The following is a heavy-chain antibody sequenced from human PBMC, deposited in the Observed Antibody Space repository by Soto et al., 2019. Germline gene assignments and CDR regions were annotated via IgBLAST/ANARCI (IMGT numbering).Heavy chain of an antibody. D-gene: IGHD3-22*01. J-gene: IGHJ5*02. CDR1: GYSISSGYY. Sequence: SETLSLTCAVSGYSISSGYYWGWLRQPPGKGLEWIGGIYHGGSTYYNPSLNSRVTLSIDMTNNHVSLILNSVTAADTAVYYCARVGPWVPYYYDSSPYTFENWFDPWGQGTLVTVSS. V-gene: IGHV4-38-2*01. CDR2: IYHGGST. CDR3: ARVGPWVPYYYDSSPYTFENWFDP.